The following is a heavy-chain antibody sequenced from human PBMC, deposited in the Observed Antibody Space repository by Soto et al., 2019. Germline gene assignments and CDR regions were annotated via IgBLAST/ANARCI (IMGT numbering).Heavy chain of an antibody. V-gene: IGHV1-46*03. J-gene: IGHJ4*02. CDR3: ARADFGVVSGDY. Sequence: ASVKVSCKASGYTFTSYYMHWVRQAPGQGLEWMGIINPSGGSTSYAQKFQGSVTMTRDTSTSTVYMELSSLRSEDTAVYYCARADFGVVSGDYWGQGTLVTVSS. CDR2: INPSGGST. D-gene: IGHD3-3*01. CDR1: GYTFTSYY.